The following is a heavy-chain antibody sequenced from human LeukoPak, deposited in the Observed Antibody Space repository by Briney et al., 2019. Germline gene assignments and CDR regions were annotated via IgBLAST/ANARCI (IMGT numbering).Heavy chain of an antibody. D-gene: IGHD3-10*01. CDR3: ARDQQVSPLRYGSGSGNYEYFQY. V-gene: IGHV1-46*01. CDR1: GYTFTSYY. CDR2: INPSGGST. Sequence: ASVKVSCKASGYTFTSYYMQWVRQAPGQGLEWMGIINPSGGSTTYAQKFQGRVSMTRDTSTGIVYMELSSLTSEDTAVYYCARDQQVSPLRYGSGSGNYEYFQYWGQGTLVTVSS. J-gene: IGHJ1*01.